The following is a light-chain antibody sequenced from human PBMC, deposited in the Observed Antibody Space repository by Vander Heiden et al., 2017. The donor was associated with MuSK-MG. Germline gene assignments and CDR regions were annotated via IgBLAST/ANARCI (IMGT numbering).Light chain of an antibody. J-gene: IGKJ1*01. Sequence: DIQMTQSPSSLSASVGDSVTITCRASQGINDYLAWYQQRPGKAPKVLISAASAVQSGVPARFSGSGYGTDFTLTISGLQPEDGATYYCQKYDSAPRTFGQGTKVELK. CDR1: QGINDY. CDR2: AAS. V-gene: IGKV1-27*01. CDR3: QKYDSAPRT.